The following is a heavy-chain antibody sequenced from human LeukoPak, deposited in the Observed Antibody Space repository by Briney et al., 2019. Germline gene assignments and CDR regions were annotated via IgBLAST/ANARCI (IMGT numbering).Heavy chain of an antibody. CDR2: IYHTGST. V-gene: IGHV4-30-2*01. J-gene: IGHJ5*02. CDR1: GFTFSSYA. Sequence: LRLSCAASGFTFSSYAINWVRQAPGKGLEWIGYIYHTGSTYYNPSLKSRVTISVDTSKNQFSLRLSSVTAADTAVYYCARLQYCSGTSCYWFDPWGQGTLVTVSS. D-gene: IGHD2-2*01. CDR3: ARLQYCSGTSCYWFDP.